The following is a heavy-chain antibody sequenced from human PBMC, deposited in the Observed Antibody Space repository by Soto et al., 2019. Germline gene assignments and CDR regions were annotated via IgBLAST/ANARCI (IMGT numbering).Heavy chain of an antibody. CDR2: ISYDGSNK. J-gene: IGHJ6*02. D-gene: IGHD2-8*01. CDR3: ARVYCTNGVCDYYYYGIDV. CDR1: GFTFSNYA. V-gene: IGHV3-30-3*01. Sequence: GGSLRLSCAASGFTFSNYAMHWVRQAPGKGLEWVAVISYDGSNKYYADSVKGRFTISRDNSKNTLYLQMNSLRAEDTAMYYCARVYCTNGVCDYYYYGIDVWGQGTTVTVSS.